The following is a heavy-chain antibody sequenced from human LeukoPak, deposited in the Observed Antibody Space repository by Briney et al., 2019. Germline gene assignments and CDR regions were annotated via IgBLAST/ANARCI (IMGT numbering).Heavy chain of an antibody. CDR3: AREGLDCSSTSCPFDY. V-gene: IGHV4-4*07. D-gene: IGHD2-2*01. Sequence: PSETLSLTCTVSGGSISSYYWSWIRQPAGKGLEWIGRIYTSGSTNYNPSLKSRVTMSVDTSKNQFSLKLSSVTAADTAVYYCAREGLDCSSTSCPFDYWGQGTLVTVSS. J-gene: IGHJ4*02. CDR2: IYTSGST. CDR1: GGSISSYY.